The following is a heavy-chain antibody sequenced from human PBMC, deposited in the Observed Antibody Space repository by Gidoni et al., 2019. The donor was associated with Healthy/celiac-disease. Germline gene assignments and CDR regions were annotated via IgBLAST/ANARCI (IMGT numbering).Heavy chain of an antibody. Sequence: QVQLVKSGAEVKKPGSSVKVSCKASVGTFSSYAISWVRQAPGQGLEWMGGILPIFGTANYAQKFQGRVTITADKSTSTAYMELSSLRSEDTAVYYCESIMVRGVIVYWGQGTLVTVSS. D-gene: IGHD3-10*01. CDR1: VGTFSSYA. CDR3: ESIMVRGVIVY. J-gene: IGHJ4*02. CDR2: ILPIFGTA. V-gene: IGHV1-69*06.